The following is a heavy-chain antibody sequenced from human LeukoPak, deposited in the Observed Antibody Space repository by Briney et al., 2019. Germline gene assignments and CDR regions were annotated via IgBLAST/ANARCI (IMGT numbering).Heavy chain of an antibody. CDR3: ARVVSDCGGARCYKGYLDY. D-gene: IGHD2-2*02. V-gene: IGHV4-31*03. Sequence: SETLSLTCSVSGASISSGDYFWTWIRQHPGKGLEWIGYIHYSGSTYYNPSLRSRMIISVDTSKNQFSLQLSSVTAADTAVYYCARVVSDCGGARCYKGYLDYWGQGTLVTVSS. CDR2: IHYSGST. J-gene: IGHJ4*02. CDR1: GASISSGDYF.